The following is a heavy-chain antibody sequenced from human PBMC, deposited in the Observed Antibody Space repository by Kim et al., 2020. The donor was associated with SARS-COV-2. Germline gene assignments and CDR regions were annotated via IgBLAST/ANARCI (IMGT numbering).Heavy chain of an antibody. Sequence: GGSLRLSCAASGVTFSTSDMNWVRQSLGKGLEWVAGIGVAGDTHYADSVRGRFTISRDNSKNTVYLHMNNLRVDDTAVYYCAKVNWDPSERGWGQGTTVTVSS. V-gene: IGHV3-23*01. CDR1: GVTFSTSD. D-gene: IGHD1-1*01. J-gene: IGHJ4*02. CDR3: AKVNWDPSERG. CDR2: IGVAGDT.